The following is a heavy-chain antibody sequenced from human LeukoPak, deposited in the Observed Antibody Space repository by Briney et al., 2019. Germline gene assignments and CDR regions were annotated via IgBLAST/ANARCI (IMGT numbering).Heavy chain of an antibody. CDR1: GYTFTGYY. D-gene: IGHD6-13*01. J-gene: IGHJ4*02. CDR3: ARGRLGSSSWYLLDY. Sequence: ASVKVSCKASGYTFTGYYMHLVRQAPGQGLEWMGWINPNSGGTNYAQKFQGRVTMTRDTSISTAYMELSRLRSDDTAVYYCARGRLGSSSWYLLDYWGQGTLVTVSS. V-gene: IGHV1-2*02. CDR2: INPNSGGT.